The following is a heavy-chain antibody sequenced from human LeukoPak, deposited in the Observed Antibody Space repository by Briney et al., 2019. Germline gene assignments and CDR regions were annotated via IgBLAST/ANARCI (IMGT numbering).Heavy chain of an antibody. V-gene: IGHV3-66*01. Sequence: GGSLRLSCAASGFTFDDYAMHWVRQAPGKGLEWVSVIYSGGSTYYADSVKGRFTISRDNSKNTLYLQMNSLRAEDTAVYYCARWSGSYGYFDYWGQGTLVTVSS. CDR3: ARWSGSYGYFDY. D-gene: IGHD1-26*01. CDR1: GFTFDDYA. J-gene: IGHJ4*02. CDR2: IYSGGST.